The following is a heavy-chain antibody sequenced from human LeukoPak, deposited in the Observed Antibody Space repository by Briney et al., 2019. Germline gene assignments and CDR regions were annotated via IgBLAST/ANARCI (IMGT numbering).Heavy chain of an antibody. CDR3: AKVGGTSSSWYYFDY. CDR2: ISGSGGST. J-gene: IGHJ4*02. D-gene: IGHD6-13*01. Sequence: GGSLRLSCAGSGFNFSSFTWVRQAPGKGLEWVSAISGSGGSTYYADSVKGRFTISRDNSKNALYLQMNSLRAEDTAVYYCAKVGGTSSSWYYFDYWGQGTLATVSS. CDR1: GFNFSSFT. V-gene: IGHV3-23*01.